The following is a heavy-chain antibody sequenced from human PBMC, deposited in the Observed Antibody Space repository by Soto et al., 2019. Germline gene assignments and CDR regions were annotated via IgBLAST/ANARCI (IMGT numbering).Heavy chain of an antibody. J-gene: IGHJ4*02. CDR1: GYSITSGDDY. Sequence: QVQLQESGPGLVKPSQTLSLTCTVSGYSITSGDDYWTWVRQSPGMGLEWIGYIHHSGETFYNPSLKSRLAISLDKTKNQFSLRLSSVTAADTAVYYCARGASEAIFAGFEDWGQGSLVTVSS. CDR2: IHHSGET. V-gene: IGHV4-30-4*01. CDR3: ARGASEAIFAGFED. D-gene: IGHD3-3*01.